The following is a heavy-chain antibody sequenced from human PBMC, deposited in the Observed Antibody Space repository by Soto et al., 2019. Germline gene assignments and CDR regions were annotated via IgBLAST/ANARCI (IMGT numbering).Heavy chain of an antibody. Sequence: SETLSLTCTVSGGSISSYYWSWIRQPPGKGLEWIGYIYYSGSTNYNPSLKSRVTISVDTSKNQFSLKLSSVTAADTAVYYCARFMYDIGSSGYFDYWGQGTLVTVSS. CDR3: ARFMYDIGSSGYFDY. CDR2: IYYSGST. V-gene: IGHV4-59*01. CDR1: GGSISSYY. J-gene: IGHJ4*02. D-gene: IGHD6-19*01.